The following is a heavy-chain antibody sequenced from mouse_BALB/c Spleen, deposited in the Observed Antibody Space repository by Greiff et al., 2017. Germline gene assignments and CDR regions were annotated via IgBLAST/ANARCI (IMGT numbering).Heavy chain of an antibody. D-gene: IGHD1-1*01. Sequence: VQLQESGAELARPGASVKLSCKASGYTFTSYWMQWVKQRPGQGLEWIGAIYPGDGDTRYTQKFKGKATLTADKSSSTAYMQLSSLASEDSAVYYCAGDYGSSPLYAMDYWGQGTSVTVSS. CDR2: IYPGDGDT. CDR3: AGDYGSSPLYAMDY. V-gene: IGHV1-87*01. J-gene: IGHJ4*01. CDR1: GYTFTSYW.